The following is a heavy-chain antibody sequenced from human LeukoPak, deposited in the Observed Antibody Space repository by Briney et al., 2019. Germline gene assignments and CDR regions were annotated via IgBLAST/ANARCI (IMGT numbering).Heavy chain of an antibody. CDR2: IYYSGSA. CDR3: ATAYDLSTGYYIFDY. Sequence: KSSETLSLTCTVSGGSISSGGYYWSWIRQHPGKGLEWIGYIYYSGSAYYNPSLKSRVSISVDTSKNQFSLKLTSVTAADTAVYYCATAYDLSTGYYIFDYWGQGALVTVSS. D-gene: IGHD3-9*01. CDR1: GGSISSGGYY. V-gene: IGHV4-31*03. J-gene: IGHJ4*02.